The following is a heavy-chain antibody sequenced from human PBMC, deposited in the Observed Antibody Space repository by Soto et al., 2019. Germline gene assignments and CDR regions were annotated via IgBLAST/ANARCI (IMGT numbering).Heavy chain of an antibody. Sequence: SVKVSCKASGGTFSSYAISWVRQAPGQGLEWMGGIIPIFGTANYAQKFQGRVTITADESTSTAYMELSSLRSEDTAVYYCARVDVTTDAFDIWGQGTMVTVSS. CDR1: GGTFSSYA. CDR2: IIPIFGTA. D-gene: IGHD3-22*01. J-gene: IGHJ3*02. V-gene: IGHV1-69*13. CDR3: ARVDVTTDAFDI.